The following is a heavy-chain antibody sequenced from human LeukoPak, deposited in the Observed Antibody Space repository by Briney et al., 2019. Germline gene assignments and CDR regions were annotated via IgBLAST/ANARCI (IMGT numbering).Heavy chain of an antibody. J-gene: IGHJ4*02. CDR3: ASISQLGGWVG. Sequence: SQTLSLTCTVSGGSISSGSYYWSWIRQPAGKGLEWIGRIYTSGSTNYNPSLKSRVTISVDTSKNQFSLKLSSVTAADTAVYYCASISQLGGWVGWGQGTLVTVSS. CDR2: IYTSGST. D-gene: IGHD2-2*01. V-gene: IGHV4-61*02. CDR1: GGSISSGSYY.